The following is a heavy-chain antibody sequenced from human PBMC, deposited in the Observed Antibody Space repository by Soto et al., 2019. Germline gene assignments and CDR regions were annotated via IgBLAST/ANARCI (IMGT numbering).Heavy chain of an antibody. CDR2: ISYDGSNK. D-gene: IGHD6-19*01. CDR1: GFTFSSYA. CDR3: ASSVGRWLPRDY. J-gene: IGHJ4*02. V-gene: IGHV3-30-3*01. Sequence: QVQLVESGGGVVQPGRSLRLSCAASGFTFSSYAMHWVRQAPGKGLEWVAVISYDGSNKYYADSVKGRFTISRDNSKNTLYLQMNSLRAEDTAVYYCASSVGRWLPRDYWGQGTLVTVSS.